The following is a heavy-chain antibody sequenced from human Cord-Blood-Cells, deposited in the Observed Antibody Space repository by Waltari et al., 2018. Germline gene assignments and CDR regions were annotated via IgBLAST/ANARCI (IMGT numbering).Heavy chain of an antibody. CDR1: GGTFSSYA. V-gene: IGHV1-69*01. Sequence: QVQLVQSGAEVKKHGSSVKVSCKASGGTFSSYAISWVRPAPGQGLEWMGGIIPIFGTANYAQKCQGGGTITAEESTSTGYMELSSLRAEDTAVDYCGTCPEVAATYYYYYYMDVWGKGTTVTVSS. J-gene: IGHJ6*03. D-gene: IGHD2-15*01. CDR2: IIPIFGTA. CDR3: GTCPEVAATYYYYYYMDV.